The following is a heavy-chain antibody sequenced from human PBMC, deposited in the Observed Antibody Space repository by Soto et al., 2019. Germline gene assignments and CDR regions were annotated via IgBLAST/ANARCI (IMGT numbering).Heavy chain of an antibody. D-gene: IGHD1-20*01. J-gene: IGHJ2*01. V-gene: IGHV4-30-2*01. Sequence: QLQLQESGSGLVKPSQTLSLTCAVSGGSISSDGYSWSWIRQPPGKGLEWIGYIYHSGTTSYNPSRKGWVTIHGGRSKEQFSLKLNPVTAPDPAVYYCARVGRGYNNSPPSWYIGLWGRGTLVIVSS. CDR3: ARVGRGYNNSPPSWYIGL. CDR1: GGSISSDGYS. CDR2: IYHSGTT.